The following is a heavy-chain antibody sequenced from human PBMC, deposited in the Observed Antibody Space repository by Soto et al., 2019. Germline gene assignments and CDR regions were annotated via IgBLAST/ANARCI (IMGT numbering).Heavy chain of an antibody. CDR3: ARGWSGLVIIRFDP. CDR2: VNHSGST. V-gene: IGHV4-34*01. Sequence: QVQLQQWGAGLLKPSETLSLTCAVYGGSFSGYYWSWIRQPPGKGLEWIGEVNHSGSTNYNPSLKSRVTISVDTSKNQFSLKLSSATAADTAVYYCARGWSGLVIIRFDPWGQGTLVTVSS. D-gene: IGHD3-9*01. J-gene: IGHJ5*02. CDR1: GGSFSGYY.